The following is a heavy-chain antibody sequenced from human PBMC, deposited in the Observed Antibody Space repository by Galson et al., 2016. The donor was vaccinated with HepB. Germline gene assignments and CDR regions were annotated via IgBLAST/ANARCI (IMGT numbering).Heavy chain of an antibody. CDR2: ISGFSSTI. V-gene: IGHV3-48*02. CDR1: GFPFINYN. CDR3: AGYYNYGYWFFDI. D-gene: IGHD1-20*01. Sequence: SLRLSCAASGFPFINYNMNWVRQAPGKGLEWVAYISGFSSTIYYADSVRGRFTISRDNAKNSLYLQMNSLRDEDTAVYYCAGYYNYGYWFFDIWGRCTLVTV. J-gene: IGHJ2*01.